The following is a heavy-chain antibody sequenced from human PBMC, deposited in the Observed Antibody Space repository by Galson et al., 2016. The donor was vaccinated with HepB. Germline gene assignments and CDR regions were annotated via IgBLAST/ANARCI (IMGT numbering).Heavy chain of an antibody. J-gene: IGHJ3*02. Sequence: TLSLTCTVSGGSISSGVYYWTWIRQHPGKGLEWIGYIYYNGRAYYNPSLKSRVTISVDTSRNQFFLKLSSVTAADTAVYYCAKDSRLVPAAVWGAFDIWGQGTMVTVSS. CDR2: IYYNGRA. CDR1: GGSISSGVYY. V-gene: IGHV4-31*03. D-gene: IGHD2-2*01. CDR3: AKDSRLVPAAVWGAFDI.